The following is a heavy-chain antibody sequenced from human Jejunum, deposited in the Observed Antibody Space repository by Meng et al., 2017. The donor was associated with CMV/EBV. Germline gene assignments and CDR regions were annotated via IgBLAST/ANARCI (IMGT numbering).Heavy chain of an antibody. J-gene: IGHJ4*02. CDR2: MNPNRGTT. CDR1: GYTFTSYD. Sequence: QVPLVRSGAEVKKPGASVKVSCKASGYTFTSYDINWVRQGTGQGLEWMGWMNPNRGTTGYAQKFQGRVTMTRNISKSTAYMDLSSLSSEDTAVYYCATGVADFEYWGQGTLVTVSS. CDR3: ATGVADFEY. V-gene: IGHV1-8*01. D-gene: IGHD6-19*01.